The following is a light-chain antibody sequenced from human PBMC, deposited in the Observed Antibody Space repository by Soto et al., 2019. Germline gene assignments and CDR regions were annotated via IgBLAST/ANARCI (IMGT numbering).Light chain of an antibody. CDR2: DAS. CDR3: ERGQT. CDR1: QSVSSN. Sequence: SPATLSLSPGERATLSCRASQSVSSNLAWYQKKPGQAPRLLIYDASNRATGIPARFSGSGSGTDFTLTISRLEPEDFAVYYCERGQTLGKGIRLDTK. J-gene: IGKJ5*01. V-gene: IGKV3-11*01.